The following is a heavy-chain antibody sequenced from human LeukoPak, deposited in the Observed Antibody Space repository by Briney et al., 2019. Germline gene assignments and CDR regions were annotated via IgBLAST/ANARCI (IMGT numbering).Heavy chain of an antibody. CDR1: GGSISSYY. J-gene: IGHJ6*03. V-gene: IGHV4-59*01. CDR3: ARQTYYDSSGYYYYYMDV. Sequence: SETLSLTCTDSGGSISSYYWSWIRQPPGKGLEWIGYIYYSGSTNYNPSLKSRVTISVDTSKNQFSLKLSSVTAADTAVYYCARQTYYDSSGYYYYYMDVWGKGTTVTVSS. CDR2: IYYSGST. D-gene: IGHD3-22*01.